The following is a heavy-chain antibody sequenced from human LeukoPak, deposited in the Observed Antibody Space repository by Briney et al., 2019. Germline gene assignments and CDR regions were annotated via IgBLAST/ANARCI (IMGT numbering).Heavy chain of an antibody. D-gene: IGHD3-22*01. CDR3: ARTNYDSSGYRWFDP. V-gene: IGHV1-46*01. CDR1: GYTFTSYY. J-gene: IGHJ5*02. CDR2: INPSGGST. Sequence: ASVKVSCKASGYTFTSYYMHWVRQAPGQGLEWVGIINPSGGSTSYAQKFQGRVTMTRDMSTSTVYMELSSLRSEDTAVYYCARTNYDSSGYRWFDPWGQGTLVTVSS.